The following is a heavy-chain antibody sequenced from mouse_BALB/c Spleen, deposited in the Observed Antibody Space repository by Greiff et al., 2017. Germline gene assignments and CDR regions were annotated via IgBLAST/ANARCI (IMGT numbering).Heavy chain of an antibody. J-gene: IGHJ3*01. CDR3: VRHEGPWFAY. V-gene: IGHV10-1*02. CDR2: IRSKSNNYAT. CDR1: GFTFNTYA. Sequence: EVQLVESGGGLVQPKGSLKLSCAASGFTFNTYAMNWVRQAPGKGLEWVARIRSKSNNYATYYADSVKDRFTISRDDSQSMLYPQMNNLKTEDTAMYYCVRHEGPWFAYWGQGTLVTVSA.